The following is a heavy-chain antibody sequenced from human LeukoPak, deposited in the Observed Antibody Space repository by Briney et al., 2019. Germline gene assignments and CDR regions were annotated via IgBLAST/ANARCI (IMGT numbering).Heavy chain of an antibody. J-gene: IGHJ6*02. Sequence: SETLSLTCTVSGGSISSYYWSWIRQPPGKGLEWIGYIYYSGSTNYNPSLKSRVTISVDTSKNQFSLKLSSVTAAGTAVYYCARDYYHYYGMDVWGQGTTVTVSS. V-gene: IGHV4-59*01. CDR2: IYYSGST. CDR3: ARDYYHYYGMDV. CDR1: GGSISSYY.